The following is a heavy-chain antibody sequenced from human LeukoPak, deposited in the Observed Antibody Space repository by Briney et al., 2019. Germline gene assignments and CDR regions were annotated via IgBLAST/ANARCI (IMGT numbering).Heavy chain of an antibody. CDR1: GYTFTSYY. Sequence: ASVKVSCKASGYTFTSYYMHWVRQAPGQGLEWMGIINPSSGKINYAQKFQGRVTMTRDTSTSTVYMELSRLRSEDTAVYYCARAQAWDSSDPNWFDPWGQGTLVTVSS. D-gene: IGHD6-19*01. CDR2: INPSSGKI. V-gene: IGHV1-46*01. J-gene: IGHJ5*02. CDR3: ARAQAWDSSDPNWFDP.